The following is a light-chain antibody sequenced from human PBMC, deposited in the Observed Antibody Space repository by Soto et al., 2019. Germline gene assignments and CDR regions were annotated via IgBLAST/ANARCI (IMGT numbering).Light chain of an antibody. CDR3: QQYDVIPV. Sequence: DIQMTQSPPSVSASVGDRVTITCQASQDIRHFLNWYQQKPGEAPNLLIYDASTLQAGVPSRFTGSESGTIFTFTITRLQPEDVATYYCQQYDVIPVFGPGTKVQLK. J-gene: IGKJ3*01. CDR2: DAS. CDR1: QDIRHF. V-gene: IGKV1-33*01.